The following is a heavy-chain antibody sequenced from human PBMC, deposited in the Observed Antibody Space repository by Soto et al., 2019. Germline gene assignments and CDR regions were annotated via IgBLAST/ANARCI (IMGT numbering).Heavy chain of an antibody. CDR3: ARLPLYHLGY. CDR1: GGSFSGYY. D-gene: IGHD2-2*01. J-gene: IGHJ4*02. Sequence: PSETLSLTCAVYGGSFSGYYWSWIRQPPGKGLEWIGEINHSGSTNYNPSLKSRVTISVDTSKNQFSLKLSSVTAADTAVYYCARLPLYHLGYWGQGTLVTVSS. CDR2: INHSGST. V-gene: IGHV4-34*01.